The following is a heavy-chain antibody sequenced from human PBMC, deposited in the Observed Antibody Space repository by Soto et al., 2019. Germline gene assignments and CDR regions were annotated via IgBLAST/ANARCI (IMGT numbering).Heavy chain of an antibody. V-gene: IGHV4-34*01. D-gene: IGHD3-16*01. CDR1: GGSFSGYY. Sequence: SETLSLTCAVYGGSFSGYYWSWIRQPPGKGLEWIGEINHSGSTNYNPSLKSRVTISVDTSKNQFSLKLSSVTAADTAVYYCARRGRRWFDTWGQGSRVTVSA. CDR3: ARRGRRWFDT. J-gene: IGHJ5*02. CDR2: INHSGST.